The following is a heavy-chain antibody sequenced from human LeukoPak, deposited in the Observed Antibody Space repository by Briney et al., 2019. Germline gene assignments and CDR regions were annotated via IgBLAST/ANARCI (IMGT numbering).Heavy chain of an antibody. J-gene: IGHJ5*02. CDR3: ARDPRNKGFDP. Sequence: GGSLRLSCAASGFTFSGYWMHWARQAPGKGLVRVACIKGDGSDTGYADSVKGRFTISRDSAKNMLYLQMNSLRVEDTAVYYCARDPRNKGFDPWGQGTLVTVSA. D-gene: IGHD1/OR15-1a*01. CDR2: IKGDGSDT. CDR1: GFTFSGYW. V-gene: IGHV3-74*01.